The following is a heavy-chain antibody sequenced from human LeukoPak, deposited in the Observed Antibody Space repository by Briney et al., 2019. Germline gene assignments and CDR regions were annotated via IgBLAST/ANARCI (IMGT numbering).Heavy chain of an antibody. Sequence: SETLSLTCAVSTDSFSSHYWTWIRQPPGKGLEWIGYISYIGSTNYNPSLKSRVTISIDTSKNQFSLKLSSVTAADTAVYYCARDLVTVTKGFDIWGQGKMVSVSS. CDR2: ISYIGST. CDR3: ARDLVTVTKGFDI. J-gene: IGHJ3*02. V-gene: IGHV4-59*11. D-gene: IGHD4-17*01. CDR1: TDSFSSHY.